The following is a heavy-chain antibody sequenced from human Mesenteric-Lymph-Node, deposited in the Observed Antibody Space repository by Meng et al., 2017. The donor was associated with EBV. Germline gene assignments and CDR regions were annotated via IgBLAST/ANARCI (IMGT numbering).Heavy chain of an antibody. J-gene: IGHJ4*02. CDR3: RYYYDSSGYSLDY. Sequence: QVQLQQWGAGLWKPSETLSLTCAVYGGSFSGYYWSWIRQPPGKGLEWIGEINHSGSTNYNPSLKSRVTISVDTSKNQFSLKLSSVTAADTAVYYCRYYYDSSGYSLDYWGQGTLVTVSS. CDR1: GGSFSGYY. D-gene: IGHD3-22*01. V-gene: IGHV4-34*01. CDR2: INHSGST.